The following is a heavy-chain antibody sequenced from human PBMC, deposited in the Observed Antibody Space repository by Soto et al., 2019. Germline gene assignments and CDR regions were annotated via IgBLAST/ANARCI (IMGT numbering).Heavy chain of an antibody. Sequence: GGSLRLSCAASGFTFSGYWMTWVRQAPGKGLEWVADIKKDGTEKYYVDSLKGRFTISRDNAKKSVYLQMNGLTVEDTAVYRCARGPSYSDYSNDWFFDSWGQGALVTVSS. CDR2: IKKDGTEK. CDR3: ARGPSYSDYSNDWFFDS. CDR1: GFTFSGYW. V-gene: IGHV3-7*03. D-gene: IGHD3-9*01. J-gene: IGHJ4*02.